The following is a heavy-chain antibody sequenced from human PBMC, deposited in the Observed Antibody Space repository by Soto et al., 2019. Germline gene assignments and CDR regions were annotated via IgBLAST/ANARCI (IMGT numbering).Heavy chain of an antibody. V-gene: IGHV1-18*01. D-gene: IGHD3-22*01. Sequence: GASVKVSCKASGYIFVNYGIAWVRQAPRQGLEWMGWISPYTGNTHSASKVQGRLTMTADTSTSTAYMDLGSLTSDDTAVYYCARVKTSGYHNWFDPWGQGTLVTVSS. J-gene: IGHJ5*02. CDR2: ISPYTGNT. CDR1: GYIFVNYG. CDR3: ARVKTSGYHNWFDP.